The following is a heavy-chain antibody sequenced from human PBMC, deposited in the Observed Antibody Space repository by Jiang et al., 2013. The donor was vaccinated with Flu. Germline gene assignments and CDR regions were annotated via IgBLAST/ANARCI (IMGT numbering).Heavy chain of an antibody. Sequence: QKFQGRVTITADESTSTAYMELSSLRSEDTAVYYCARDHCSGGSCYPYFDYWGQGTLVTVSS. CDR3: ARDHCSGGSCYPYFDY. V-gene: IGHV1-69*01. D-gene: IGHD2-15*01. J-gene: IGHJ4*02.